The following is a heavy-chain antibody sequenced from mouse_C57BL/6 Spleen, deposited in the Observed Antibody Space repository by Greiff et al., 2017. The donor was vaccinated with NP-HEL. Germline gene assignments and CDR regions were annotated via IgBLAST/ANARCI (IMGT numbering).Heavy chain of an antibody. V-gene: IGHV1-82*01. D-gene: IGHD1-1*01. CDR2: IYPGDGDT. J-gene: IGHJ4*01. CDR3: ASFITTVVAPYYAMDY. Sequence: QVQLKESGPELVKPGASVKISCKASGYAFSSSWMNWVKQRPGKGLEWIGRIYPGDGDTNYNGKFKGKATLTADKSSSTAYMQLSSLTSEDSAVYFCASFITTVVAPYYAMDYWGQGTSVTVSS. CDR1: GYAFSSSW.